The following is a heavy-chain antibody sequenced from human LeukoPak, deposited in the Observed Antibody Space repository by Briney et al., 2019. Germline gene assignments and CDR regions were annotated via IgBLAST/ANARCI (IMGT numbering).Heavy chain of an antibody. CDR3: ARHSSGWYSDY. Sequence: GGSLRLSCAASGFAFSSYAMSWVRQAPGKGLEWVSAISGSGGSTYYADSVKGRFTISRDNSKNTLYLQMNSLRAEDTAVYYCARHSSGWYSDYWGQGTLVTVSS. CDR1: GFAFSSYA. J-gene: IGHJ4*02. D-gene: IGHD6-19*01. V-gene: IGHV3-23*01. CDR2: ISGSGGST.